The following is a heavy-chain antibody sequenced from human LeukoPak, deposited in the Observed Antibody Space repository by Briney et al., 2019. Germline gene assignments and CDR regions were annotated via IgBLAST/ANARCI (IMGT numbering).Heavy chain of an antibody. D-gene: IGHD6-19*01. Sequence: ASVKVSCKASGYTFTSYGINWVRQATGQGLEWMGWMNPNSGNTGYAQKFQGRVTITRNTSISTAYMELSSLRSEDTAVYYCARTGSGWYSYYYYMDVWATGTTVTVSS. CDR3: ARTGSGWYSYYYYMDV. CDR2: MNPNSGNT. V-gene: IGHV1-8*03. J-gene: IGHJ6*03. CDR1: GYTFTSYG.